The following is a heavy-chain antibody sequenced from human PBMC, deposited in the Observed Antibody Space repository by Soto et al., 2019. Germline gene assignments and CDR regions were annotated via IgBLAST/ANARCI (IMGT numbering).Heavy chain of an antibody. Sequence: GESLKISCKGSGYSFTSYWIGWVRQMPGKGLEWMGIIYPGDSDTRYSPSFQGQVTISADKSISTAYLKWSSLKASDTAIYYCATRVQDPGKYYYGMDVWGQGTTVTVSS. J-gene: IGHJ6*02. CDR3: ATRVQDPGKYYYGMDV. D-gene: IGHD6-13*01. CDR1: GYSFTSYW. V-gene: IGHV5-51*01. CDR2: IYPGDSDT.